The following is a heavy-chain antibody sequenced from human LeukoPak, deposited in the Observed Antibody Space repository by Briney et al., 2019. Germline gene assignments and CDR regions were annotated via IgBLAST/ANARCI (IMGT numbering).Heavy chain of an antibody. J-gene: IGHJ4*02. CDR2: ISYDGSNK. V-gene: IGHV3-30*18. CDR3: AKGLAVVVTASPFDY. Sequence: PGRSLRLSCAASGFSLSSYGMHCVRQAPGKGLEWVAVISYDGSNKYYADSVKGRFTISRDNSKNTLYLQMNSLRAEDTAVYYCAKGLAVVVTASPFDYWGQGTLVTVSS. D-gene: IGHD2-21*02. CDR1: GFSLSSYG.